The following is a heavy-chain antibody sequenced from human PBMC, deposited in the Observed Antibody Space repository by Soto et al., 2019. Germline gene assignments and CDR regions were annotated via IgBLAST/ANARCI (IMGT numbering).Heavy chain of an antibody. Sequence: QITLKESGPSLVKPTQTLTLTCSFSGFSLSTSAVAVAWIRQPPGKALEWLALIFGDDDKSYSPSLRSRLTITKDTSKNQVLLTMTNMDPVDTATYYCARPETRHIGPFENWGQGTLVTVSS. CDR1: GFSLSTSAVA. CDR3: ARPETRHIGPFEN. V-gene: IGHV2-5*02. J-gene: IGHJ4*02. CDR2: IFGDDDK. D-gene: IGHD2-21*01.